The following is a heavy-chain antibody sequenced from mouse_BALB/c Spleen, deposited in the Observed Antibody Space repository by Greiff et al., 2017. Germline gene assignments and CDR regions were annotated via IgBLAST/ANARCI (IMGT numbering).Heavy chain of an antibody. CDR3: ARLGYGSSYGYFDV. D-gene: IGHD1-1*01. J-gene: IGHJ1*01. Sequence: EVQLQESGPSLVKPSQTLSLTCSVTGDSITSGYWNWIRKFPGNKLEYMGYISYSGSTYYNPSLKSRISITRDTSKNQYYLQLNSVTTEDTATYYCARLGYGSSYGYFDVWGAGTTVTVSS. V-gene: IGHV3-8*02. CDR2: ISYSGST. CDR1: GDSITSGY.